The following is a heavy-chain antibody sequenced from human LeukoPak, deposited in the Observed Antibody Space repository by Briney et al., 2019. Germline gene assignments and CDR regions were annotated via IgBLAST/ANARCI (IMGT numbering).Heavy chain of an antibody. CDR1: GGSISSGGYY. J-gene: IGHJ4*02. CDR3: ARDRGEQQLAYDY. Sequence: PSETLSLTCTVSGGSISSGGYYWSWIRQHPGKGLEWIGYIYYSGSTYYNPSLKSRVTISVDTSKNQFSLKLSSVTAADTAVYYCARDRGEQQLAYDYWGQGTLVTVSS. D-gene: IGHD6-13*01. V-gene: IGHV4-31*03. CDR2: IYYSGST.